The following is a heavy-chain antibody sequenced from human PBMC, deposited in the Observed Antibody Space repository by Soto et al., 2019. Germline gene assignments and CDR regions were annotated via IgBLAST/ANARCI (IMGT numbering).Heavy chain of an antibody. D-gene: IGHD3-10*01. CDR1: GFTFSNYS. Sequence: GGSLRLSCAVSGFTFSNYSMNWVRQAPGKGLEWVSSISRGSSYIYYADSVKGRFTISRDNAKNSLSLQMNSLRAEDTAIYYCAREALPHYLGSSSNLAPFDRWGHGTLVTVSS. J-gene: IGHJ4*01. CDR2: ISRGSSYI. CDR3: AREALPHYLGSSSNLAPFDR. V-gene: IGHV3-21*01.